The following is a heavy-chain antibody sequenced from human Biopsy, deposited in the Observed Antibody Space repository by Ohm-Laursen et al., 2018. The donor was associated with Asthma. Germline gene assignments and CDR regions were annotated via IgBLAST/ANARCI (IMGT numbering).Heavy chain of an antibody. Sequence: SLRLSCAASRFTYEMHWVRQAPGKGLEWVAVISYDGSSIYYAGSVKGRSTISRDNSKNTLSLQMNSLTAEDTAVYYCAREGVAGTHIEDWGQGTLVTVSS. D-gene: IGHD6-19*01. CDR1: RFTYE. J-gene: IGHJ4*02. CDR2: ISYDGSSI. CDR3: AREGVAGTHIED. V-gene: IGHV3-30-3*01.